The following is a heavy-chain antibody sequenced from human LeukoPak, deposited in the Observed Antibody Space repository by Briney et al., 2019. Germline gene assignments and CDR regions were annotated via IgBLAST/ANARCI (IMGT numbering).Heavy chain of an antibody. Sequence: SVKVSCKASGGTFSSYAISWVRQAPGQGLEWMGGIIPIFGTANYAQKFQGRVTITTDESTSTAYMELSSLRSEDTAVYYCARGGGFGVVNNYYYYYMDVWGKGTTVTVSS. CDR1: GGTFSSYA. CDR2: IIPIFGTA. J-gene: IGHJ6*03. V-gene: IGHV1-69*05. CDR3: ARGGGFGVVNNYYYYYMDV. D-gene: IGHD3-3*01.